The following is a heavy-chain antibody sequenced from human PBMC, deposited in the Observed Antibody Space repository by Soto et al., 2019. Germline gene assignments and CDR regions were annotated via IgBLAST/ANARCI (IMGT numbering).Heavy chain of an antibody. J-gene: IGHJ3*02. V-gene: IGHV1-69*01. CDR2: IIPIFGTA. Sequence: QVQLVQSGAEVKKPGSSVKVSCKASGGTFSSYAISWVRQAPGQGLEWMGGIIPIFGTANYAQKFQGRVTITAVESTSTAYMELSSLRSEDTAVYYCARSRVTYYYDISAFDIWGQGTMVTVSS. CDR3: ARSRVTYYYDISAFDI. CDR1: GGTFSSYA. D-gene: IGHD3-22*01.